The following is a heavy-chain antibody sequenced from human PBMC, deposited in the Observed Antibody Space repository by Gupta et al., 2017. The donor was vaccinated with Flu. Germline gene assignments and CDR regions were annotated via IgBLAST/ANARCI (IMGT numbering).Heavy chain of an antibody. Sequence: EVKKPGSSVKVSCKASGGTFSSYAISWVRQAPGQGLEWMGGIIPIFGTANYAQKFQGRVTITADESTSTAYMELSSLRSEDTAVYYCARPGPEYCSSTSCPPDYWGQGTLVTVSS. CDR3: ARPGPEYCSSTSCPPDY. V-gene: IGHV1-69*01. J-gene: IGHJ4*02. CDR1: GGTFSSYA. D-gene: IGHD2-2*01. CDR2: IIPIFGTA.